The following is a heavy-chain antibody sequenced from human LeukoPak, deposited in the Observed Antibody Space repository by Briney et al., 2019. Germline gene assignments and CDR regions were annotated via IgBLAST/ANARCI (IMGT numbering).Heavy chain of an antibody. J-gene: IGHJ2*01. Sequence: GGSLRLSCAASGFAFSTYGMSWVRQAPGKGLEWVSAISGSGGSTYYADSVKGRFTISRDNSKNTLYLQMNSLRAEDTAVYYCAKHSTGVECWGCGTLVTVSS. CDR3: AKHSTGVEC. CDR2: ISGSGGST. V-gene: IGHV3-23*01. D-gene: IGHD3-10*01. CDR1: GFAFSTYG.